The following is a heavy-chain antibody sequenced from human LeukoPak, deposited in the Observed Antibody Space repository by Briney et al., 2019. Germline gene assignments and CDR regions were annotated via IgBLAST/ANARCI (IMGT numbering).Heavy chain of an antibody. CDR1: GGSISSYY. D-gene: IGHD3/OR15-3a*01. CDR2: IYYSGST. J-gene: IGHJ4*02. Sequence: PSETLSLTCTVSGGSISSYYWSWIRQPPGKGLEWIGYIYYSGSTNYNPSLKSRVTISVDTSKNQFSLKLSSVTAADTAVYYCARVGGTGYYTYYFDYWGQGTLVTVSS. CDR3: ARVGGTGYYTYYFDY. V-gene: IGHV4-59*01.